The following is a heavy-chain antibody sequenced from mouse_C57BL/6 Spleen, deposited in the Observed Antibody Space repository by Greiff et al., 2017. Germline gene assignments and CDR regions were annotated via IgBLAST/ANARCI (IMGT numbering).Heavy chain of an antibody. CDR2: IYPGDGDT. D-gene: IGHD1-1*01. J-gene: IGHJ4*01. CDR1: GYAFSSYW. V-gene: IGHV1-80*01. CDR3: ARWGYGSSYDYAMDY. Sequence: QVQLQQSGAELVKPGASVKISCKASGYAFSSYWMNWVQQRPGKGLEWIGQIYPGDGDTNYNGKFKGKATLTADKSSSTAYMQLSSLTSEDSAVYFCARWGYGSSYDYAMDYWGQGTSVTVSS.